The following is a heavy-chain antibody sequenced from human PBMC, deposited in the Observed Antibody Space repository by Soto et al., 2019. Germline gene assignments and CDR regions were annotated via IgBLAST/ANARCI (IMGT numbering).Heavy chain of an antibody. V-gene: IGHV3-30*18. CDR2: ISYDGSNK. CDR1: GFTFSSYG. Sequence: GGSLRLSCAASGFTFSSYGMHWVLQAPCKGLEWVAVISYDGSNKYYADSVKGRFTISRDNSKNMLYLQMNSLRAEDTAVYYCAKDQLWFGELLDNWFDPWGQGTLVTVSS. D-gene: IGHD3-10*01. CDR3: AKDQLWFGELLDNWFDP. J-gene: IGHJ5*02.